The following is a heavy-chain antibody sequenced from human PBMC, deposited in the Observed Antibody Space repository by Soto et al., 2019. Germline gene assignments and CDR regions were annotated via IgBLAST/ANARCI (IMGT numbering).Heavy chain of an antibody. CDR3: ATPYDYVWGSYEDYYGMDV. J-gene: IGHJ6*02. D-gene: IGHD3-16*01. CDR2: ISSSSSYI. CDR1: GFTFSSYS. V-gene: IGHV3-21*01. Sequence: PGGSLRLSCAASGFTFSSYSMNWVRQAPGKGLEWVSSISSSSSYIYYADSVKGRFTISRDNAKNSLYLQMNSLRAEDTAVYYCATPYDYVWGSYEDYYGMDVWGQGTTVTVSS.